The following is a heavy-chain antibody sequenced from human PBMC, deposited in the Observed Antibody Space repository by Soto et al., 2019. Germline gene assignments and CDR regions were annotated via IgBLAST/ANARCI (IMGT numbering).Heavy chain of an antibody. J-gene: IGHJ5*02. CDR2: INPSGGST. CDR3: ARDHQGSSLLWFGEGSWGWFDP. CDR1: GYTFTSYY. D-gene: IGHD3-10*01. Sequence: ASVKVSCKASGYTFTSYYMHWVRQAPGQGLEWMGIINPSGGSTSYAQKFQGRVTMTRDTSTSTVYMELSSLRSEDTAVYYCARDHQGSSLLWFGEGSWGWFDPWGQGTLVTAP. V-gene: IGHV1-46*01.